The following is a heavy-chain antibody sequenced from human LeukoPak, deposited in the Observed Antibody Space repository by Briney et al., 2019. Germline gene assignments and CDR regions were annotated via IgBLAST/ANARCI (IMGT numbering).Heavy chain of an antibody. D-gene: IGHD3-22*01. CDR2: ISGRGGNT. V-gene: IGHV3-23*01. J-gene: IGHJ4*02. Sequence: GGSLRLSCAASGFTFSSYAMSWVRQAPGKGLEWVSAISGRGGNTYYADSVKGRFTISRDNSKNTLYLQMNSLRAEDTALYYCAEDPDSSGYVSYYFDYWGQGTLVTVSS. CDR3: AEDPDSSGYVSYYFDY. CDR1: GFTFSSYA.